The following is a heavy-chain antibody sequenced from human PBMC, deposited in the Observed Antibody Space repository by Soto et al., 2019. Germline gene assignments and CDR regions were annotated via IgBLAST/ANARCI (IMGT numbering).Heavy chain of an antibody. V-gene: IGHV4-59*01. CDR1: GGSISAYH. CDR2: FYDSGTT. Sequence: QLQLQESGPGLVKASETLSLTCTVSGGSISAYHWSWVRQSPGKGLEWIGYFYDSGTTDYNPALKSRVTISGDTPKNNFSLNLRSVTAADTAAYYCARGFGGLGPSFFGMDVWGQGTTVIVSS. J-gene: IGHJ6*02. CDR3: ARGFGGLGPSFFGMDV. D-gene: IGHD3-10*01.